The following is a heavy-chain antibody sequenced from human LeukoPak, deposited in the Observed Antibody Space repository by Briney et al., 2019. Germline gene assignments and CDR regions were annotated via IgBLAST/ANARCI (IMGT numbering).Heavy chain of an antibody. V-gene: IGHV3-7*01. CDR1: GFSFSETW. CDR2: INEDGSEK. CDR3: GREAGYSTGL. J-gene: IGHJ4*01. D-gene: IGHD5-12*01. Sequence: GGSLRLSCAYSGFSFSETWMSWVPQAPGKGPEGVANINEDGSEKNYVDSVRGRFTISRDNAKNSLYLQVNSLRAEDTAVYYCGREAGYSTGLWGQGTLVTVSS.